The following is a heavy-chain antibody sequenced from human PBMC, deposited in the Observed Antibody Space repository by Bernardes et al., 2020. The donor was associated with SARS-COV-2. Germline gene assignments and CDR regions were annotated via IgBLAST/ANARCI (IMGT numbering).Heavy chain of an antibody. Sequence: GGSLRLSCAASGFTFSSYAMSWVRQAPGKGLEWVSAISGSGGSTYYADSVKGRFTISRDNSKNTLYLQMNSLRAEDTAVYYCAKVVVVVAATPVYFDYWGQGTLVTVSS. CDR2: ISGSGGST. J-gene: IGHJ4*02. V-gene: IGHV3-23*01. D-gene: IGHD2-15*01. CDR1: GFTFSSYA. CDR3: AKVVVVVAATPVYFDY.